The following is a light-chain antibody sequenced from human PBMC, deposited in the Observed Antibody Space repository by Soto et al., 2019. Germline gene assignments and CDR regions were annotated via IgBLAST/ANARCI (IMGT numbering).Light chain of an antibody. CDR3: QQYNNWPRT. V-gene: IGKV3-15*01. J-gene: IGKJ1*01. Sequence: EIVMTQSPATLSVSPGERATLSCRASQSVSSNLAWYQQKPGQAPRLLIYGASTRATGIPARFSGSGSGTEFTLTISSLQSEDFAAYYCQQYNNWPRTFGQGTTVEIK. CDR1: QSVSSN. CDR2: GAS.